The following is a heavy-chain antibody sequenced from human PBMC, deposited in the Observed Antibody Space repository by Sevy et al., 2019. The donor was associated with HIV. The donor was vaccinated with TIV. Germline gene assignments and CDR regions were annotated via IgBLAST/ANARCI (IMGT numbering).Heavy chain of an antibody. CDR2: VFHSGST. Sequence: SETLSLTCAVSGYSITSGYLWGWIRQPPGKGLEWIGSVFHSGSTYYNPSLNSRVIISVDTSKNQFSQKLNSVTAADTAVYYCARHSHGSGTYYVPFDSWGQGTLVTVSS. J-gene: IGHJ4*02. D-gene: IGHD3-10*01. V-gene: IGHV4-38-2*01. CDR3: ARHSHGSGTYYVPFDS. CDR1: GYSITSGYL.